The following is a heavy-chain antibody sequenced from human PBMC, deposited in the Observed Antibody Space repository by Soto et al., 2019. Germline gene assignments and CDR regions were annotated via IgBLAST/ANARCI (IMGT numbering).Heavy chain of an antibody. D-gene: IGHD3-22*01. CDR1: GGTFSSYA. J-gene: IGHJ4*02. V-gene: IGHV1-69*13. CDR3: ARDYYDSSGYLY. CDR2: IIPIFGTA. Sequence: SVKVSCKASGGTFSSYAISWVRQAPGQGLEWMGGIIPIFGTANYAQKCQGRVTITADESTSTAYMELSSLRSEDTAVYYCARDYYDSSGYLYWGQGTLVTVSS.